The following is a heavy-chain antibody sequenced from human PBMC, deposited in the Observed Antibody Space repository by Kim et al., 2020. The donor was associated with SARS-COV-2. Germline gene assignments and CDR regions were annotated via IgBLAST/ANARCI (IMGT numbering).Heavy chain of an antibody. CDR1: GFTFSSYA. D-gene: IGHD3-3*02. V-gene: IGHV3-23*01. CDR3: AKDRSAFLEWLYFDY. CDR2: ISGSGGST. Sequence: GGSLRLSCAASGFTFSSYAMSWVRQAPGKGLEWVSAISGSGGSTYYADSVKGRFTISRDNSKNTLYLQMNSLRAEDTAVYYCAKDRSAFLEWLYFDYWGQGTLVTVSS. J-gene: IGHJ4*02.